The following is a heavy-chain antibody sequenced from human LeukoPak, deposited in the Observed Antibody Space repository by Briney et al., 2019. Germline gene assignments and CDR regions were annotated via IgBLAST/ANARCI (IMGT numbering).Heavy chain of an antibody. V-gene: IGHV3-30-3*01. CDR1: GFTFSRYA. CDR2: ISYDGSNE. CDR3: AGFGESSLAFDI. Sequence: GGSLRLSCAASGFTFSRYAMHWVRQAPGKGLEWVAVISYDGSNEYYADSVKGRLTISRDNSKNTLYLQMNSLRAEDRAVYYCAGFGESSLAFDIWGQGTMVTVSS. J-gene: IGHJ3*02. D-gene: IGHD3-10*01.